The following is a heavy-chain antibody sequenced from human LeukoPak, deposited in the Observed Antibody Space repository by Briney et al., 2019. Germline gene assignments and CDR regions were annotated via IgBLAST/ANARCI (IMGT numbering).Heavy chain of an antibody. CDR3: AREQKSIGSYFNY. CDR1: GFTFSSYG. CDR2: IWYDGSNK. Sequence: GRSLRLSCAASGFTFSSYGMHWVRQAPGKGLEWVAVIWYDGSNKYYADSVKGRFTISRDNSKNTLYLQMNSLRAEDTAVYYCAREQKSIGSYFNYWGQGTLVTVSS. V-gene: IGHV3-33*01. D-gene: IGHD1-26*01. J-gene: IGHJ4*02.